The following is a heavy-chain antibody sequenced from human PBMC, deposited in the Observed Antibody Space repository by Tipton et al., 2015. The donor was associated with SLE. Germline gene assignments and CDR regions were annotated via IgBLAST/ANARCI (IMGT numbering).Heavy chain of an antibody. CDR2: IYSGGST. V-gene: IGHV3-53*01. CDR3: ARAPPYCSSTSCCDY. J-gene: IGHJ4*02. Sequence: GSLRLSCAASGFTVSSKYMSWVRQAPGKGLEWVSVIYSGGSTYYADSVKGRFTISRDNSKNTLYLQMNSLRAEDTAVYYCARAPPYCSSTSCCDYWGQGTLVTVAS. D-gene: IGHD2-2*01. CDR1: GFTVSSKY.